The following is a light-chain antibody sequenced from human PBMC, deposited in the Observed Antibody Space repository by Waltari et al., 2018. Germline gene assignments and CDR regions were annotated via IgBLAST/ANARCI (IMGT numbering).Light chain of an antibody. CDR2: LGS. Sequence: DIMVTQSPLSLPVTPGEPASISCTSTQSLLQSNGYDYLDWYLQKPGQGPQLLMYLGSNRASGVPDRLSGSGSGTNFTLKISRVEAEDVGVYYCMQGLQPPWTFGQGTKVEI. J-gene: IGKJ1*01. CDR3: MQGLQPPWT. CDR1: QSLLQSNGYDY. V-gene: IGKV2-28*01.